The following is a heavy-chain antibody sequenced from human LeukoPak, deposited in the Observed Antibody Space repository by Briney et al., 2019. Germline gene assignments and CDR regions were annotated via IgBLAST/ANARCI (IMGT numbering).Heavy chain of an antibody. CDR3: AKDFVVVPGNVNYFDY. Sequence: GGTLRLSCAASGFTFSSYGMSWVRQAPGKGLEWVSAISGSGDNTYYAHSVKGRFTVSRDNSKNTLYVQMKSLRAEDTAVYYCAKDFVVVPGNVNYFDYWGQGTLVTVSS. D-gene: IGHD2-21*02. CDR2: ISGSGDNT. J-gene: IGHJ4*02. CDR1: GFTFSSYG. V-gene: IGHV3-23*01.